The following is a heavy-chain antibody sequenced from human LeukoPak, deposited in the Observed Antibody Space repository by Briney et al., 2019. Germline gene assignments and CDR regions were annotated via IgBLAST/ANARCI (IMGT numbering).Heavy chain of an antibody. D-gene: IGHD6-19*01. J-gene: IGHJ3*02. CDR1: GFTFSSYA. V-gene: IGHV3-23*01. Sequence: GVSLRLSCAASGFTFSSYAMSWVRQAPGKGLEWVSAISGSGGSTYYADSVKGRFTISRDNSKNTLYLQMNSLRAEDTAVYYCAKRAGFSSGWYEGDAFDIWGQGTMVTVSS. CDR3: AKRAGFSSGWYEGDAFDI. CDR2: ISGSGGST.